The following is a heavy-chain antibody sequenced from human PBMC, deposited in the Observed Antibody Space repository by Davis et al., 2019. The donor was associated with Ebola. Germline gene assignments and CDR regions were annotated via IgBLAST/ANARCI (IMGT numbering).Heavy chain of an antibody. Sequence: SETLSLTCAVYGGSFSGYYWSWIRQPPGKGLEWIGEINHSGSTNYNPSLKSRVTISVDTSKNQFSLKLSSVTAADTAVYYCARPSYYYYGMDVWGQGTTVTVSS. J-gene: IGHJ6*02. CDR2: INHSGST. V-gene: IGHV4-34*01. CDR3: ARPSYYYYGMDV. CDR1: GGSFSGYY.